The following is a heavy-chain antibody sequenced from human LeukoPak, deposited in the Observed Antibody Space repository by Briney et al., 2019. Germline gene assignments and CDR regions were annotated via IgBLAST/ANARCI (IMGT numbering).Heavy chain of an antibody. CDR3: AKRTDYGGNSATRYYYGMDV. J-gene: IGHJ6*02. Sequence: ETLSLTCAVYGGSFSGYYWSWVRQAPGKGLEWVSAISGSGASTYYADSVKGRFTISRDNSKNTLYLQMNSLRAEDTAVYYCAKRTDYGGNSATRYYYGMDVWGQGTTVTVSS. CDR2: ISGSGAST. V-gene: IGHV3-23*01. D-gene: IGHD4-23*01. CDR1: GGSFSGYY.